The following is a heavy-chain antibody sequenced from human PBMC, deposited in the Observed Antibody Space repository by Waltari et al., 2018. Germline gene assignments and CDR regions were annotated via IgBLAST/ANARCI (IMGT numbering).Heavy chain of an antibody. CDR1: AGSISSSSYY. CDR2: IYNSGST. Sequence: QLQLQESGPGLVKPSETLSLTCTVSAGSISSSSYYWGWIRQAPGKGLEWIGSIYNSGSTYDNPSRKSRVTISVDTSKNQFSLKLSSVTAADTAVYYCARSIYCTNRVCYTCFDNWGQGTLVTVSS. CDR3: ARSIYCTNRVCYTCFDN. J-gene: IGHJ4*02. V-gene: IGHV4-39*01. D-gene: IGHD2-8*01.